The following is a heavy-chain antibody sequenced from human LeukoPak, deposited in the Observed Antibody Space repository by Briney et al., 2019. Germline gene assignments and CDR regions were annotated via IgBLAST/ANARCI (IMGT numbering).Heavy chain of an antibody. J-gene: IGHJ4*02. V-gene: IGHV4-4*02. CDR1: GGSISSSNW. Sequence: SGTLSLTCAVSGGSISSSNWWSWVRQPPGKGLEWIGEIYHSGSTNYNPSLKSRITMSVDASKNQFSLKLSSVTAADTAIYYCAKYFCTGGICYYFDHWGQGALVTVSS. CDR2: IYHSGST. CDR3: AKYFCTGGICYYFDH. D-gene: IGHD2-8*02.